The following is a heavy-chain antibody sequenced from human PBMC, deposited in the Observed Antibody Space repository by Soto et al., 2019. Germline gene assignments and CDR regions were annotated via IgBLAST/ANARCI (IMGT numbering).Heavy chain of an antibody. Sequence: SETLSLTCTVSGGSISSGGYYWSWIRQHPGKGLEWIGYIYYSGSTYYNPSLKSRVTISVDTSKNQFSLKLSSVTAADTAVYYCARDRWDIVVVPAATPLYGMDVWGQGTTVTVS. CDR2: IYYSGST. V-gene: IGHV4-31*03. D-gene: IGHD2-2*01. J-gene: IGHJ6*02. CDR3: ARDRWDIVVVPAATPLYGMDV. CDR1: GGSISSGGYY.